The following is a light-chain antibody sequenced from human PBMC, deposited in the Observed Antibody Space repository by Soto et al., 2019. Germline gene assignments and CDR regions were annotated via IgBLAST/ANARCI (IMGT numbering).Light chain of an antibody. CDR3: QQYATSPWT. V-gene: IGKV3-20*01. CDR2: GAS. Sequence: EIVLTQSPGPLYLSPGERATLSCRASQSVSSSYLAWYQHKPGQAPSLLIYGASSRATGVPDRFSGSGSGTDFTRTISRLEPEDFAVFYCQQYATSPWTFGQGTNVEIK. CDR1: QSVSSSY. J-gene: IGKJ1*01.